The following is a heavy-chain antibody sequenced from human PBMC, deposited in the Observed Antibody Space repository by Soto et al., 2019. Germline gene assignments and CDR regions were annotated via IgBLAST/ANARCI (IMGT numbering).Heavy chain of an antibody. V-gene: IGHV3-21*01. Sequence: TGGSLRLSCAASGFTFSSYSMNWVRQAPGKGLEWVSSISSSSSYIYYADSVKGRFTISRDNAKNSLYLQMNSLRAEDTAVYYCARLATVAGTHYYYYGMDVWGQGTTVTVSS. J-gene: IGHJ6*02. D-gene: IGHD6-19*01. CDR2: ISSSSSYI. CDR1: GFTFSSYS. CDR3: ARLATVAGTHYYYYGMDV.